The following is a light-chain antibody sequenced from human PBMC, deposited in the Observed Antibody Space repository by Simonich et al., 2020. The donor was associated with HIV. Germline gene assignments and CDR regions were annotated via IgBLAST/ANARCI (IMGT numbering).Light chain of an antibody. Sequence: DIQMTQSPSSLSASVGDRVTITCQASQDIANSFNWYQQKPGKAPKLLIFDASNLETGVPSRFSGSASGTDFTFAISSLQPEDIATYFCQQYHNVPLTFAGGTKVEIK. CDR1: QDIANS. CDR2: DAS. CDR3: QQYHNVPLT. J-gene: IGKJ4*01. V-gene: IGKV1-33*01.